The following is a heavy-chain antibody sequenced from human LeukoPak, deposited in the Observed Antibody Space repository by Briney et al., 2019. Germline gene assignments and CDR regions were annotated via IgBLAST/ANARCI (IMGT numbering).Heavy chain of an antibody. J-gene: IGHJ6*02. D-gene: IGHD2-15*01. CDR2: MNPNSGNT. Sequence: ASVKISCKASGYTFTSYDINWVRQATGQGLEWMGWMNPNSGNTGYAQKFQGRVTMTRNTSISTAYMELSSLRSEDTAVYYCARVESGSSNYYYYGMDVWGQGTTVTVSS. CDR3: ARVESGSSNYYYYGMDV. V-gene: IGHV1-8*01. CDR1: GYTFTSYD.